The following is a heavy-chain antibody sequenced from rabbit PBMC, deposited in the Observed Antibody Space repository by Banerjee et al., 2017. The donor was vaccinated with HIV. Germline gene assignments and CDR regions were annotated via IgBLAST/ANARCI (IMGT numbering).Heavy chain of an antibody. Sequence: QLKETGGGLVQPGGSLTLSCKASGFDFSSYYMSWVRQAPGKGLEWNGIIYASEGSADYASWVNGRFTIASESAQNTVDLQMNSLTAADTAPYFCARNDYGDYAYYFNLWGQGTLVTVS. CDR3: ARNDYGDYAYYFNL. D-gene: IGHD2-1*01. CDR2: IYASEGSA. V-gene: IGHV1S7*01. J-gene: IGHJ4*01. CDR1: GFDFSSYY.